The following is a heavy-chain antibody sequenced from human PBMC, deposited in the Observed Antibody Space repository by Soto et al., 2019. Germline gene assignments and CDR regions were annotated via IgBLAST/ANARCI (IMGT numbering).Heavy chain of an antibody. Sequence: PGGSLRLSCAASGFSFSSSGMHWVRQAPGKGLEWVSTILVDGRTFYVDSVKGRFTISRDSSKNTVYLQMNSLTAGDTALYYCAKATATGGGAFDICGQGTMVTVSS. CDR1: GFSFSSSG. J-gene: IGHJ3*02. CDR3: AKATATGGGAFDI. D-gene: IGHD2-8*02. CDR2: ILVDGRT. V-gene: IGHV3-23*01.